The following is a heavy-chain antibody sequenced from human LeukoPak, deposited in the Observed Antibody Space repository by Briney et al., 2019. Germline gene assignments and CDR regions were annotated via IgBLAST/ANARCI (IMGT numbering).Heavy chain of an antibody. CDR1: GGSLNTYY. Sequence: SETLSLTCTVSGGSLNTYYWTWIRQPPGKGLEWIGYIYYSGNTNYNPSLKSRVTMSVDPSKNQFSLKLTSVTAADTAVYYCARAPYYDMWRGYNENSFDPWGQGALVTVSS. CDR2: IYYSGNT. J-gene: IGHJ5*02. V-gene: IGHV4-59*01. CDR3: ARAPYYDMWRGYNENSFDP. D-gene: IGHD3-3*01.